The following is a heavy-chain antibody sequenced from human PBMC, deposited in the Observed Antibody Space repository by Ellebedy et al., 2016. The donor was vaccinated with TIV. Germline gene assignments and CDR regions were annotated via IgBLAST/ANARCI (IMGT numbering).Heavy chain of an antibody. CDR1: GYTFTSYY. J-gene: IGHJ4*02. D-gene: IGHD3-22*01. CDR3: ASGHWYDSSGPSSDFDY. CDR2: INPSGGST. V-gene: IGHV1-46*01. Sequence: ASVKVSCXASGYTFTSYYMHWVRQAPGQGLEWMGIINPSGGSTSYAQKFQGRVTMTRDTSTSTVYMELSSLRSEDTAVYYCASGHWYDSSGPSSDFDYWGQGTLVTVSS.